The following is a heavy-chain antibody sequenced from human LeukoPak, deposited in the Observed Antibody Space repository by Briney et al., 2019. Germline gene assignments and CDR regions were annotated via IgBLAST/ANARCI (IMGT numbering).Heavy chain of an antibody. D-gene: IGHD4-17*01. Sequence: SETLSLTCGVSGGSISSSSYYWGWIRQPPGKGLEWIGSIYYSGSTYYNPSLKSRVTISVDTSKNQFSLKLRSVTAADTAVYHCARLATVTTGGWFDPWGQGTLVTVSS. CDR3: ARLATVTTGGWFDP. V-gene: IGHV4-39*01. J-gene: IGHJ5*02. CDR2: IYYSGST. CDR1: GGSISSSSYY.